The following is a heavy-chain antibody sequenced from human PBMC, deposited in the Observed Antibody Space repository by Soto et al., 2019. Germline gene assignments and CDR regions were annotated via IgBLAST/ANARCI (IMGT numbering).Heavy chain of an antibody. CDR1: GFTFSAYA. CDR2: LSPGGEAT. Sequence: GGSLRLSCAASGFTFSAYAMTWVRHVPGKGLEWVSALSPGGEATYYADSVKGRFSISRDNSKNTLFLQMTGLRAEDTALYYCAKDSPLTGKYQDLDYWGQGTLVTVSS. CDR3: AKDSPLTGKYQDLDY. D-gene: IGHD2-2*01. V-gene: IGHV3-23*01. J-gene: IGHJ4*02.